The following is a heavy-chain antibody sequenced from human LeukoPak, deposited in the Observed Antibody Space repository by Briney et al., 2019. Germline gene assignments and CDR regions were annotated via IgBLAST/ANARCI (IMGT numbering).Heavy chain of an antibody. Sequence: SETLSLTCAVSGGSISSGGYYWSWIRQPPGKGLEWIGYIYYSGGTYYNPSLKSRVTISVDTSKNQFSLKLSSVTAADTAVYYCARPYCHSTNCYKFDAFDIWGQGTMVTVSS. CDR1: GGSISSGGYY. CDR3: ARPYCHSTNCYKFDAFDI. D-gene: IGHD2-2*02. J-gene: IGHJ3*02. V-gene: IGHV4-30-4*01. CDR2: IYYSGGT.